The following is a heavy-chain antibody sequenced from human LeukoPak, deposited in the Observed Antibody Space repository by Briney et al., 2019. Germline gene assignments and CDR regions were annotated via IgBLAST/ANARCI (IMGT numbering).Heavy chain of an antibody. J-gene: IGHJ4*02. CDR2: INPNSGGT. V-gene: IGHV1-2*02. D-gene: IGHD3-10*01. CDR3: ARGRITMVRGATQSGY. Sequence: GASVKVSCKASGYTFTGYYMHWVRQAPGQGLEWMGWINPNSGGTNYAQKFQGRVTMTRDTSISTAYMELSRLRSDDTAVYYCARGRITMVRGATQSGYWGQGTMVTVSS. CDR1: GYTFTGYY.